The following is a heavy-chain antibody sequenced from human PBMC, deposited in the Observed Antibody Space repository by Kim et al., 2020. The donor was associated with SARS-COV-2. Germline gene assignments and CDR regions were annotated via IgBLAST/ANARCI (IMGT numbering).Heavy chain of an antibody. Sequence: SETLSLTCTVSGDSVSSGGYYWSWIRQHPGKGLEWIGYIYYTGRTYYNPSLQSRVRLSADTSKNQFSLKLSSVTAADTAVYYCARVGIAVVVMDVWGQGTTVTVSS. V-gene: IGHV4-31*03. CDR1: GDSVSSGGYY. CDR2: IYYTGRT. CDR3: ARVGIAVVVMDV. J-gene: IGHJ6*02. D-gene: IGHD6-19*01.